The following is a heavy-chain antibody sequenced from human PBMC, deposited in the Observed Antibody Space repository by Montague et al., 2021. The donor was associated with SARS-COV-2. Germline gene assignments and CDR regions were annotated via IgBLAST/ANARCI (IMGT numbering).Heavy chain of an antibody. CDR2: IYYSGST. Sequence: ILSLTCTVSGGSISSGGYYWSWIRQHPGKGLEWIGYIYYSGSTYYNPSPKSRVTISVDTSKNQFSLKLSSVTAADTAVYYCARGGSYSSGWYGVDYYYGMDVWGQGTTVTVSS. CDR1: GGSISSGGYY. V-gene: IGHV4-31*03. CDR3: ARGGSYSSGWYGVDYYYGMDV. D-gene: IGHD6-19*01. J-gene: IGHJ6*02.